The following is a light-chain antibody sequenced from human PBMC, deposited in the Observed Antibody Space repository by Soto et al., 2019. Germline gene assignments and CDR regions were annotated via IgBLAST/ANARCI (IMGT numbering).Light chain of an antibody. CDR2: DVS. CDR3: QQYGSSPT. Sequence: EIVLTHSPGTLSLSPGERATLSCRSSQSVSSSYLAWYQQKPDQAPRLLIYDVSGRATGIPDRFSGSGSGTDFTLTISRLEPGDFAVYYCQQYGSSPTFGQGTKVEIK. CDR1: QSVSSSY. J-gene: IGKJ1*01. V-gene: IGKV3-20*01.